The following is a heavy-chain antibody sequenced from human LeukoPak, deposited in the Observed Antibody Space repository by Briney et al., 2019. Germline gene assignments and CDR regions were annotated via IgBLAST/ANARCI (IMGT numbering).Heavy chain of an antibody. CDR2: INHSGST. D-gene: IGHD2-21*02. Sequence: SETLSLTCAVYIESFSGYYWTWIRQPPGKGLEWIGEINHSGSTNYNPSLKSRVTISADTSKNQFSLKLSSVTAADTAAYYCARVRGDLSIDYWGQGNLVTVSS. CDR1: IESFSGYY. J-gene: IGHJ4*02. V-gene: IGHV4-34*01. CDR3: ARVRGDLSIDY.